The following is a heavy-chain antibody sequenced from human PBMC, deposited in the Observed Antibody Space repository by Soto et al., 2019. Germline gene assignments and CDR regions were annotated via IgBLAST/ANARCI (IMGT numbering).Heavy chain of an antibody. CDR3: ANSGGLLWFGPQSFGMDV. CDR2: IKSNSDGATT. CDR1: GFTSSDAW. D-gene: IGHD3-10*01. Sequence: GESLKISCAASGFTSSDAWMSWVRQAPGKGLEWVGRIKSNSDGATTDYAAPVKGRFTISRDNSKNTLYLQMNSLRAEDTAVYYCANSGGLLWFGPQSFGMDVWGQGTTVTVSS. V-gene: IGHV3-15*01. J-gene: IGHJ6*02.